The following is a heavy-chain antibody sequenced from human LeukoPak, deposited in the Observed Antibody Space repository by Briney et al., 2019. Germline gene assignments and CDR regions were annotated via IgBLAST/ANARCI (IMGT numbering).Heavy chain of an antibody. D-gene: IGHD2/OR15-2a*01. CDR2: LSYTGKT. J-gene: IGHJ4*02. CDR1: GASVSSSH. CDR3: AEGYFEPFDH. Sequence: SETLSLTCVVSGASVSSSHWNWIRHLPGKGLEWIGCLSYTGKTDYNPSLTSRVTISLDTSKNQVSLKLRSVTAADTAVYYCAEGYFEPFDHWGQGTLVTVSS. V-gene: IGHV4-59*02.